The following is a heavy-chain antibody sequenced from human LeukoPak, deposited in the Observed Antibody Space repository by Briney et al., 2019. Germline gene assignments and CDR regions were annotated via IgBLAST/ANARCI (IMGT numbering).Heavy chain of an antibody. CDR2: ISGSGGST. J-gene: IGHJ6*03. CDR3: ARQWELSYYYMDV. D-gene: IGHD1-26*01. CDR1: GFTFSSYA. Sequence: PGGSLRLSCAASGFTFSSYAMSWVRQAPGKGLEWASAISGSGGSTYYADSVKGRFTISRDNSKNTLYLQMNSLRAEDTAVYYCARQWELSYYYMDVWGKGTTVTVSS. V-gene: IGHV3-23*01.